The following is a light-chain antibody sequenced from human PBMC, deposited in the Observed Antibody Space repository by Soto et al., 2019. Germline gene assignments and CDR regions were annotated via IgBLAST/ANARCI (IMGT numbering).Light chain of an antibody. J-gene: IGKJ1*01. CDR2: AAS. CDR3: QQSSSTART. Sequence: DFQMTRARAARCAAIGRAATSACVASQSISRYLNWYQQKPGKVPQLLINAASSLPSGVPSRFSGSGSGTDFTLTISSLQPQAFATYYCQQSSSTARTYAPGTKVDIK. CDR1: QSISRY. V-gene: IGKV1-39*01.